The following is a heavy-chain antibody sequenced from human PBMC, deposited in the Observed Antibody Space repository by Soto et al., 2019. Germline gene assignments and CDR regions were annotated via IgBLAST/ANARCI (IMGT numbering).Heavy chain of an antibody. CDR3: AKDRITIFGVVIIPVPFDY. CDR2: ISGSGGST. Sequence: GGSLRLSCAASGFTFSSYAMSWVRQAPGKGLEWVSAISGSGGSTYYADSVKGRFTISRDNSKNTLYLQMNSLRAEGTAVYYCAKDRITIFGVVIIPVPFDYWGQGTLVTVSS. CDR1: GFTFSSYA. D-gene: IGHD3-3*01. J-gene: IGHJ4*02. V-gene: IGHV3-23*01.